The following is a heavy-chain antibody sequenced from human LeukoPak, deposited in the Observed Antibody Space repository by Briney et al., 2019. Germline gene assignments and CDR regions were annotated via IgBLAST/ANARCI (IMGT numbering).Heavy chain of an antibody. J-gene: IGHJ5*02. CDR3: ARALAAAGANGWFDP. Sequence: ASVKVSCKASGGTFSSYAISWVRQAPGQGLEWMGWINPNSGGTNYAQKFQGWVTMTRDTSISTAYMELSRLRSDDTAVYYCARALAAAGANGWFDPWGQGTLVTVSS. CDR1: GGTFSSYA. CDR2: INPNSGGT. D-gene: IGHD6-13*01. V-gene: IGHV1-2*04.